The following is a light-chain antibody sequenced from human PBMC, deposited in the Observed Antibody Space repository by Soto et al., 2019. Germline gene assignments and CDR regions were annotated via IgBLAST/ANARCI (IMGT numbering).Light chain of an antibody. CDR1: TGAVTSGHY. J-gene: IGLJ3*02. Sequence: QAVVTQEPSLTVSPGGTLTLTCGSSTGAVTSGHYPYWFQQKPGQAPRTLIYDTSNKHSWTPARFSGSLLGGKAALTLSGAQPEDEAEYYCLLSFYSARQGVFGGGTKLTVL. CDR2: DTS. V-gene: IGLV7-46*01. CDR3: LLSFYSARQGV.